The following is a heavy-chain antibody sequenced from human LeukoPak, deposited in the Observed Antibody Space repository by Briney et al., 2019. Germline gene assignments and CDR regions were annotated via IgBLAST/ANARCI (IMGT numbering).Heavy chain of an antibody. D-gene: IGHD1-26*01. V-gene: IGHV1-18*04. CDR2: ISPYNGDT. CDR1: GYTFSSNG. CDR3: AKLRVGIYSSRDAFDM. J-gene: IGHJ3*02. Sequence: ASVKVSCKASGYTFSSNGISWVRQGPGQGLEWMAWISPYNGDTNYAPEFQGRVTVTTDTSTSTDYMELRSLRSDDTALYYCAKLRVGIYSSRDAFDMWGQGTMGTVSA.